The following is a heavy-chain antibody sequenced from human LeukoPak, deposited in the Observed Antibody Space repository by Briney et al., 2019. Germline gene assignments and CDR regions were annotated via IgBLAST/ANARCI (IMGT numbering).Heavy chain of an antibody. CDR3: ARTKGYSGSYYGDWFDP. J-gene: IGHJ5*02. V-gene: IGHV1-8*01. CDR1: GDTFTSYD. D-gene: IGHD1-26*01. CDR2: MNPNSGNT. Sequence: RWASVKVSCKASGDTFTSYDINWVRQATGQGLEWMGWMNPNSGNTGCAQKFQGRVTMTRNTYISTAYMELSSLRSEDTAVYYCARTKGYSGSYYGDWFDPWGQGTLVTVSS.